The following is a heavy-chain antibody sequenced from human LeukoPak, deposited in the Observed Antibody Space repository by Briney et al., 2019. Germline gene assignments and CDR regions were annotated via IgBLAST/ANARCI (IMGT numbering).Heavy chain of an antibody. J-gene: IGHJ3*02. CDR3: ARGVEMATPGAFDI. CDR2: FDPEDGET. CDR1: GYTLTELS. D-gene: IGHD5-24*01. Sequence: ASVKVSCKVSGYTLTELSMHWVRQAPGKGLEWMGGFDPEDGETIYAQKFQGRVTITADESTSTAYMELSSLRSEDTAVYYCARGVEMATPGAFDIWGQGTMVTVSS. V-gene: IGHV1-24*01.